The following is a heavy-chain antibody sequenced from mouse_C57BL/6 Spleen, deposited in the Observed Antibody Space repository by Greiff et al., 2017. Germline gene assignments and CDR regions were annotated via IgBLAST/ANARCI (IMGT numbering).Heavy chain of an antibody. CDR1: GYTFTDYY. Sequence: VQLQQSGAELVRPGASVKLSCKASGYTFTDYYINWVKQRPGQGLEWIARLYPGSGNTYYNGKFKGKATLTAEKSSSTAYMQLSSLTSEDSAVYFCAREAGTAMDYGGQGTSVTVSS. V-gene: IGHV1-76*01. D-gene: IGHD4-1*01. J-gene: IGHJ4*01. CDR2: LYPGSGNT. CDR3: AREAGTAMDY.